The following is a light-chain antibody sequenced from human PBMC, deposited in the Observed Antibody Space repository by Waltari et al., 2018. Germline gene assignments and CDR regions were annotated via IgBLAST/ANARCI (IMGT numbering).Light chain of an antibody. CDR3: QVWDSGADRVV. Sequence: SSVLPQPPSVSVAPGQTAKIPCGGTDLETKQAHRYQQRPGQAPVLVMYDDTYRPSGIPARFSGPNSGNTATLTISRVEAGDEGDYYCQVWDSGADRVVFGGGTDLTVL. CDR1: DLETKQ. V-gene: IGLV3-21*02. CDR2: DDT. J-gene: IGLJ2*01.